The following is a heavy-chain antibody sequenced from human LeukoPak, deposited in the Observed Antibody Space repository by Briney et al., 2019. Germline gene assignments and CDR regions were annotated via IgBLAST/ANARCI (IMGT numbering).Heavy chain of an antibody. Sequence: ASVKVSCKASGYTFTSYYMHWVRHAPGQGLEWMGLINPSGGSTSYAQKFQGRVTMTRDTSTRTVYMELSSLRSEDTAVYYCARADTVTTPIDYWGQGTLVTVSS. V-gene: IGHV1-46*01. CDR1: GYTFTSYY. CDR3: ARADTVTTPIDY. D-gene: IGHD4-17*01. CDR2: INPSGGST. J-gene: IGHJ4*02.